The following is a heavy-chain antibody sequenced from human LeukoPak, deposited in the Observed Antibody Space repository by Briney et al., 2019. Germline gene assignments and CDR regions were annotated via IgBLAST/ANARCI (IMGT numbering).Heavy chain of an antibody. D-gene: IGHD3-22*01. CDR1: GFTFSSYA. CDR2: ISGSGGST. CDR3: AKRGYYYDSSGYYYFDY. V-gene: IGHV3-23*01. Sequence: GGSLRLSCAASGFTFSSYAMSWVRQAPGKGLGWVSAISGSGGSTYYADSVKGRFTISRDNSKNTLYLQMNSLRAEDTAVYYCAKRGYYYDSSGYYYFDYWGQGTLVTVSS. J-gene: IGHJ4*02.